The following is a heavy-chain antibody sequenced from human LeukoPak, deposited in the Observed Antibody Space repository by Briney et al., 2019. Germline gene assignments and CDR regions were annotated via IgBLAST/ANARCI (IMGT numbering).Heavy chain of an antibody. Sequence: PGGSLRLSCAASGFTFSTYAMNWVRQAPGKGLEWVSVISGSGGSTYYADSVKGRFTIPRDNSKNTLYLQMNSLRVEDTAVYYCAKAGPASSDYLNWFDPWGQGTLVTVSS. CDR1: GFTFSTYA. CDR3: AKAGPASSDYLNWFDP. CDR2: ISGSGGST. D-gene: IGHD3-22*01. V-gene: IGHV3-23*01. J-gene: IGHJ5*02.